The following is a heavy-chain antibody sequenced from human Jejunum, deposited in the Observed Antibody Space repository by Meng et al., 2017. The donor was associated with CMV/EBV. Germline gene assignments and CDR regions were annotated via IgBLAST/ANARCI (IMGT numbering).Heavy chain of an antibody. CDR3: ARTPHYTDITGYYYPYYFDY. CDR2: IFFGGNT. J-gene: IGHJ4*02. D-gene: IGHD3-9*01. V-gene: IGHV4-30-4*08. Sequence: GDYYGGGVRQTPGKGLEWIGYIFFGGNTYYNPSLNGRVTISEDTSKNQLSLEVTSVTAADTAAYYCARTPHYTDITGYYYPYYFDYWGQGTLVTVSS. CDR1: GDYY.